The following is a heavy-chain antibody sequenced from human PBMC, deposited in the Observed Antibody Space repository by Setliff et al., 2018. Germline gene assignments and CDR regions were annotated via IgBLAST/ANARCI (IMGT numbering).Heavy chain of an antibody. V-gene: IGHV3-23*01. CDR3: AKNGFGVVALGVNNWFDP. D-gene: IGHD3-10*01. CDR2: ISGSGVST. Sequence: GSLRLSCAASGFTFSSYAMSWVRQAPGKGLEWVSAISGSGVSTYYADSVKGRFTISRDNSKNTLYLQMNSLRAGDTAVYYCAKNGFGVVALGVNNWFDPWGQGTLVTVSS. CDR1: GFTFSSYA. J-gene: IGHJ5*02.